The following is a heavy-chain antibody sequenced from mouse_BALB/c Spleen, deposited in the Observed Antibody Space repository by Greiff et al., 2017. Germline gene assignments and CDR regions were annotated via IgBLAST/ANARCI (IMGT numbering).Heavy chain of an antibody. V-gene: IGHV5-17*02. Sequence: EVKLVESGGGLVQPGGSRKLSCAASGFTFSSFGMHWVRQAPEKGLEWVAYISSGSSTIYYADTVKGRFTISRDNPKNTLFLQMTSLRSEDTAMYYCARSGDYEGFAYWGQGTLVTVSA. D-gene: IGHD2-4*01. CDR3: ARSGDYEGFAY. J-gene: IGHJ3*01. CDR1: GFTFSSFG. CDR2: ISSGSSTI.